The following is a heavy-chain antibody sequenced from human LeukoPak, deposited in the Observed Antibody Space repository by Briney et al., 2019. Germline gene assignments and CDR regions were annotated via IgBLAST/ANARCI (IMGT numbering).Heavy chain of an antibody. CDR1: GLTLSRYD. CDR2: ISSSGNSL. Sequence: GGSLRLSCAASGLTLSRYDMNWLRQSPGKGLEWVSYISSSGNSLYYADSVKGRFTISRDNAKNSLYLQMNSLRAEDPAVYYCATYRHYYYAVDVWGQGTTVTVSS. CDR3: ATYRHYYYAVDV. J-gene: IGHJ6*02. D-gene: IGHD2-2*01. V-gene: IGHV3-48*03.